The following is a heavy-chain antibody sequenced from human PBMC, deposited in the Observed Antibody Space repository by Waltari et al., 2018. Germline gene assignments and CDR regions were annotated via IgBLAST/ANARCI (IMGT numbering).Heavy chain of an antibody. CDR3: AEAGLYVRDYYYDYSMGV. Sequence: SGFTFSSYAMSWVRQAPGKGLEWVSSISGSVSAIYYADSVKGRFTISRDNSKNTLYLQMISLRAEDTAVYYCAEAGLYVRDYYYDYSMGVWGQGTTVTVSS. CDR1: GFTFSSYA. CDR2: ISGSVSAI. D-gene: IGHD3-16*01. V-gene: IGHV3-23*01. J-gene: IGHJ6*02.